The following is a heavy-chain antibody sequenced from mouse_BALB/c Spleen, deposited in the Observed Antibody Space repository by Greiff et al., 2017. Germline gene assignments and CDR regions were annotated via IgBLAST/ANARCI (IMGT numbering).Heavy chain of an antibody. CDR3: ARRIYYGNYGRGYFDY. J-gene: IGHJ2*01. V-gene: IGHV1-69*02. CDR1: GYTFTSYW. D-gene: IGHD2-1*01. Sequence: QVQLKQPGAELVKPGASVKLSCKASGYTFTSYWMHWVKQRPGQGLEWIGEIDPSDSYTNYNQKFKGKATLTVDKSSSTAYMQLSSLTSEDSAVYYCARRIYYGNYGRGYFDYWGQGTTLTVSS. CDR2: IDPSDSYT.